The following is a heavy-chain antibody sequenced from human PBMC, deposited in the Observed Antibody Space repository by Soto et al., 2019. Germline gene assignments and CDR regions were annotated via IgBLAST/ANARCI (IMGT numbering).Heavy chain of an antibody. CDR3: AREGGDSNGSWRWFDP. CDR1: GGSISSYY. CDR2: IYYSGST. V-gene: IGHV4-59*01. Sequence: QVQLQESGPGLVKPSETLSLTCTVSGGSISSYYWSWIRQSPGKGLEWIGYIYYSGSTSYNPSLTSRVTISIDTSKNQFSLKLSSVTAEDTAVYYCAREGGDSNGSWRWFDPWGQGTLVTVSS. J-gene: IGHJ5*02. D-gene: IGHD6-19*01.